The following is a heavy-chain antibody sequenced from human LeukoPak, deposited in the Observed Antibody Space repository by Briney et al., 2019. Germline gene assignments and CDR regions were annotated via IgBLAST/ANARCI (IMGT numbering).Heavy chain of an antibody. V-gene: IGHV3-7*01. CDR3: ARRYGTSWYYFDF. D-gene: IGHD6-13*01. CDR1: GFTFSSYW. Sequence: GGSLRLSCAASGFTFSSYWMSWVRQAPGKGLEWVANIQQDGSEKNYVDSVKGRFTISRDNAKNSLSLQMNSLRAEDTAVYYCARRYGTSWYYFDFWGQGTLVTVSS. J-gene: IGHJ4*02. CDR2: IQQDGSEK.